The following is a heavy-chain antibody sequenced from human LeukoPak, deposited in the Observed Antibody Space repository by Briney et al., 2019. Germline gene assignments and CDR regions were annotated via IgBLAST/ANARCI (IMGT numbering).Heavy chain of an antibody. CDR2: FDPEDGET. D-gene: IGHD3-10*01. Sequence: GASVKVSCKVFGYTLTELSMHWVRQAPGKGLEWMGGFDPEDGETIYAQKFQGRVTMTEDTSTDTAYMELSSLRSEDTAVYYCATDRPYYGSGSYYMTHWGQGTLVTVSS. CDR1: GYTLTELS. CDR3: ATDRPYYGSGSYYMTH. V-gene: IGHV1-24*01. J-gene: IGHJ4*02.